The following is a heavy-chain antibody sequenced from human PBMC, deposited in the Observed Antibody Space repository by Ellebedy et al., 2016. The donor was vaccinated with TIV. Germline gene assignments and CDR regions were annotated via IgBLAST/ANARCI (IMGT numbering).Heavy chain of an antibody. J-gene: IGHJ5*02. Sequence: GESLKISCAASGFSFRNYWMGWVRQAPGKGLEWVANIYQDGSEKYYVDSVKGRFTIFRDNAKNSLYLQLNSLRVEATAVYYCARRGSYGDYAVQVNNWFDRWGQGTLVTV. CDR1: GFSFRNYW. V-gene: IGHV3-7*01. D-gene: IGHD4-17*01. CDR3: ARRGSYGDYAVQVNNWFDR. CDR2: IYQDGSEK.